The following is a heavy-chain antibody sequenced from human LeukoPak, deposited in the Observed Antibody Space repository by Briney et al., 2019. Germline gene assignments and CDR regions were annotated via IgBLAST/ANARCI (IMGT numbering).Heavy chain of an antibody. D-gene: IGHD6-25*01. V-gene: IGHV1-2*02. CDR2: INPNSGGT. CDR1: GYTFTGYY. CDR3: ARARERSGAFDI. J-gene: IGHJ3*02. Sequence: ASVKVSCKASGYTFTGYYMHWVRQAPGQGLEWMGWINPNSGGTNYAQKFQGRVTMTRDTSISTAYMELSRLRSEDTAVYYCARARERSGAFDIWGQGTMVTVSS.